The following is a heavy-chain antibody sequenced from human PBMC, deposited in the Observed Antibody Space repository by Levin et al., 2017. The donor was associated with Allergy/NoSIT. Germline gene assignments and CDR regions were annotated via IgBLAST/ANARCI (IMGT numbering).Heavy chain of an antibody. J-gene: IGHJ4*02. CDR1: GYTFTSYD. CDR2: MNPNSGNT. CDR3: ARAPNRRITMVRGVTDY. Sequence: PVASVKVSCKASGYTFTSYDINWVRQATGQGLEWMGWMNPNSGNTGYAQKFQGRVTMTRNTSISTAYMELSSLRSEDTAVYYCARAPNRRITMVRGVTDYWGQGTLVTVSS. D-gene: IGHD3-10*01. V-gene: IGHV1-8*01.